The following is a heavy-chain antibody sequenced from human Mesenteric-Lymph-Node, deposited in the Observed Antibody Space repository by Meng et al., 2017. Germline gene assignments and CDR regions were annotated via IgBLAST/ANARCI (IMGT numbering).Heavy chain of an antibody. V-gene: IGHV1-18*01. Sequence: QVQLVQSGAGMKKPGASVKVSCKTSGFTFTSYSFSWVRQAPGQGPEWMGWINAHNGDTQYAPKFQGRLTMTTDTSTNTAYMELRSLRSDDTAVYYCARLLKIYAPEMNPWGQGSLVTVSS. CDR2: INAHNGDT. D-gene: IGHD2-2*01. CDR1: GFTFTSYS. J-gene: IGHJ5*02. CDR3: ARLLKIYAPEMNP.